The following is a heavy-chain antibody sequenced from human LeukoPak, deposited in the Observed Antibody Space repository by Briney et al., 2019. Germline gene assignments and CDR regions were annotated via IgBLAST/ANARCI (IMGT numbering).Heavy chain of an antibody. Sequence: ASVKVSCKASGYTFTGYYMHWVRQAPGQGLEWMGWINPDSGGTNYAQKFQGRVTMTRDTSINTAYMDLSRLTSDDTAVYYCARAIGVAVAGTPYYYYMDVWGKGTTVTVSS. CDR3: ARAIGVAVAGTPYYYYMDV. D-gene: IGHD6-19*01. J-gene: IGHJ6*03. V-gene: IGHV1-2*02. CDR1: GYTFTGYY. CDR2: INPDSGGT.